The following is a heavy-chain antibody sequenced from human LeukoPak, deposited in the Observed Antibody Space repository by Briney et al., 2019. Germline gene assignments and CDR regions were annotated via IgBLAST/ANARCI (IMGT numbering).Heavy chain of an antibody. J-gene: IGHJ4*02. Sequence: GGSLRLSCAASGFTFSSYAMSWVRQAPGKGLEWVSAISGSGGSTYCADSVKGRFTISRDNSKNTLYLQMNSLRAEDTAVYYCAKDREGYSSGWPVDYWGQGTLVTVSS. CDR1: GFTFSSYA. CDR2: ISGSGGST. V-gene: IGHV3-23*01. CDR3: AKDREGYSSGWPVDY. D-gene: IGHD6-19*01.